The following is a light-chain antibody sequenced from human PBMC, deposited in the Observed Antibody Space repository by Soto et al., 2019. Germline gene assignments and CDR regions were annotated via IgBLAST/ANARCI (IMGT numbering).Light chain of an antibody. Sequence: RITQSASVLFACTGYIATITCRASQSISSWLAWYQQKPGKAPKLLIYAASSLQSGVHSRFSGSGSGTDFTLTISSLQPEDFAPYYFQQANSGNPLKFGQGTRLDIK. V-gene: IGKV1-12*01. CDR1: QSISSW. CDR2: AAS. CDR3: QQANSGNPLK. J-gene: IGKJ5*01.